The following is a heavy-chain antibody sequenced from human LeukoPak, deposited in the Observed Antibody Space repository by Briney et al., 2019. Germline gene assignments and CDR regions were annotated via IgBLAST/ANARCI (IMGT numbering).Heavy chain of an antibody. J-gene: IGHJ6*02. CDR3: ARDRDYGEHYYGMDV. V-gene: IGHV3-33*01. D-gene: IGHD4-17*01. CDR1: GFTFSSYG. CDR2: IWYDGSNK. Sequence: GRSLRLSCAASGFTFSSYGMHWVRQAPGKGLEWVAVIWYDGSNKYYADSVKGRFTISRDNSKNTLYLQMNSLRAEDTAVNYCARDRDYGEHYYGMDVWGQGTTVTVSS.